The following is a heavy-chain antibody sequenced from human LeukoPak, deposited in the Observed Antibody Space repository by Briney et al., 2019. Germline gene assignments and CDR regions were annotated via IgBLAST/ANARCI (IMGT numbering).Heavy chain of an antibody. CDR3: ARHRAFDY. CDR1: GFTFSSYA. J-gene: IGHJ4*02. Sequence: KTGGSLRLSCAASGFTFSSYAMSWVRQPPGKGLEWIGEINHSGSTNYNPSLKSRVTISVDTSKNQFSLKLSSVTAADTAVYYCARHRAFDYWGQGTLVTVSS. CDR2: INHSGST. V-gene: IGHV4-34*01.